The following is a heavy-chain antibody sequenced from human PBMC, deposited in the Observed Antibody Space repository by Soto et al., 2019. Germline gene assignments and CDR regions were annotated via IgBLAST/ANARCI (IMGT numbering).Heavy chain of an antibody. V-gene: IGHV3-33*08. CDR1: GFTFNTYG. CDR2: IWYDGSNK. J-gene: IGHJ6*02. CDR3: ARGDCTGAYCYSWPFNYGVDV. Sequence: GGSLRLSCTTSGFTFNTYGMYWVRQAPGKGLEWVAIIWYDGSNKYYGDSVKGRFTISRDNSKNTLYLQMNSPRAEDTALYYCARGDCTGAYCYSWPFNYGVDVWGQGTTVTVSS. D-gene: IGHD2-15*01.